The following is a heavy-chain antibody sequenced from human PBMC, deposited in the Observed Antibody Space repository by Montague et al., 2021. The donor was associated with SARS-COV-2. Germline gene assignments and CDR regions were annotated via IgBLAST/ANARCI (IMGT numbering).Heavy chain of an antibody. Sequence: SETLSLTCTVSGDSIRSYHWTWIRQPPGKGLEWIGRISDSGRIIYNPSLKSRVTISVDTSKNQFFLNLRSMVAADTAIYYCTRDRGIAAADNYYYGMDVWGPGTTVTVSS. CDR1: GDSIRSYH. CDR3: TRDRGIAAADNYYYGMDV. J-gene: IGHJ6*02. CDR2: ISDSGRI. D-gene: IGHD6-13*01. V-gene: IGHV4-59*13.